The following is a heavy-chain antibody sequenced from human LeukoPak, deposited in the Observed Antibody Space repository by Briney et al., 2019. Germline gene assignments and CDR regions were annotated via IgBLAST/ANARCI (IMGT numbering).Heavy chain of an antibody. Sequence: ASVKVSCKASGYTFTSYGISWVRQAPGQGLEWMGWISAYNGNTGYAQKFQGRVTITRNTSISTAYMELSSLRSGDTAVYYCARVAGPYCSGGTCYYMDVWGKGTTVTVSS. CDR1: GYTFTSYG. CDR3: ARVAGPYCSGGTCYYMDV. CDR2: ISAYNGNT. J-gene: IGHJ6*03. V-gene: IGHV1-18*01. D-gene: IGHD2-15*01.